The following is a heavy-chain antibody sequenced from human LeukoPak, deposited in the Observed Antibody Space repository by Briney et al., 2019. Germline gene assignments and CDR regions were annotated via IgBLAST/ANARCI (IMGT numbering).Heavy chain of an antibody. V-gene: IGHV4-4*02. CDR1: GESIRSSNW. CDR2: IYHSGTT. CDR3: SNKVYCSTTSCHPAGY. D-gene: IGHD2-2*01. Sequence: SGTLSLTCTVSGESIRSSNWWSWVRQPPGKGLEWIGEIYHSGTTNYNPSLKSRVTISFATSTNQFFLDLSPVTAADTAVYYCSNKVYCSTTSCHPAGYWGLGSLVTVSS. J-gene: IGHJ4*02.